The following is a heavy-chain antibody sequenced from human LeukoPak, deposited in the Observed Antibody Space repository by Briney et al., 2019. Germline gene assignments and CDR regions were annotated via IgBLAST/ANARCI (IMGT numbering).Heavy chain of an antibody. CDR2: IYYSGST. D-gene: IGHD3-22*01. J-gene: IGHJ3*02. CDR1: GGSISSGDYY. Sequence: PSETLSLTCTVSGGSISSGDYYWSWIRQPPGKGLEWIGYIYYSGSTYYNPSLKSRVTVSVDTSMNQFSLELSSVTAADTAVYYCARGQVDSSGYYLGAFDIWGQGTMVTVSS. V-gene: IGHV4-30-4*08. CDR3: ARGQVDSSGYYLGAFDI.